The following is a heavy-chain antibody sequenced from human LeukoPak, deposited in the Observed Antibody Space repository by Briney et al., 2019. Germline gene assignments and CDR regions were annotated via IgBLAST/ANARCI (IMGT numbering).Heavy chain of an antibody. J-gene: IGHJ6*02. D-gene: IGHD1-26*01. CDR1: GFTFDDYA. CDR2: ISWNSGSI. Sequence: GGSLRLSCAASGFTFDDYAMHWVRQAPGKGLEWVSGISWNSGSIGYADSVKGRFTISRDNAKNSLYLQMNSLRAEDTALYYCAKVSYSGSYYYGMDVWGQGTTVTVSS. CDR3: AKVSYSGSYYYGMDV. V-gene: IGHV3-9*01.